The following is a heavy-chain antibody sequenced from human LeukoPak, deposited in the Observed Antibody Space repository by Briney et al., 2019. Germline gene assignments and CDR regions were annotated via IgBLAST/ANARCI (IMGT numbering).Heavy chain of an antibody. CDR3: TTANIVVVVAAGDY. J-gene: IGHJ4*02. CDR2: INWSGGST. D-gene: IGHD2-15*01. Sequence: PGGSLRLSCAASGFTFDDYGMSWVRQAPGKGLEWVSGINWSGGSTGYADSVKGRFTISRDNAKNSLYLQMNSLKTEDTAVYYCTTANIVVVVAAGDYWGQGTLVTVSS. V-gene: IGHV3-20*04. CDR1: GFTFDDYG.